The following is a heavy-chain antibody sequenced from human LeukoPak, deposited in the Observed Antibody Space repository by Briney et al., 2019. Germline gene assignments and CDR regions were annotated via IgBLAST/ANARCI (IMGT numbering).Heavy chain of an antibody. CDR1: GYRFTSYW. V-gene: IGHV5-51*01. J-gene: IGHJ4*02. D-gene: IGHD3-22*01. CDR2: IYPGDSDT. Sequence: GESLKISCTGSGYRFTSYWIGWVRQMPGKGLEWMGIIYPGDSDTRYSPSFQGQVTISADKSISTAYLQWSSLKASDTAMYYCTRHYYYESSGPNYYFDYWGQGNLVRVS. CDR3: TRHYYYESSGPNYYFDY.